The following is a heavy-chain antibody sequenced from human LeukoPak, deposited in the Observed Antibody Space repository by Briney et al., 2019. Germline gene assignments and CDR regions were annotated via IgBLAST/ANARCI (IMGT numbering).Heavy chain of an antibody. J-gene: IGHJ3*02. CDR1: GFTFSSYW. D-gene: IGHD3-16*01. CDR3: AGEGGGAFDI. CDR2: IKEDGSEK. V-gene: IGHV3-7*01. Sequence: GGSLRLSCAASGFTFSSYWMSWVRQAPGKGLEWVANIKEDGSEKNYVDSVKGRFTISRDNAKNSLYLQMNSLRADDTAVYYWAGEGGGAFDIWGQGTMVTVSS.